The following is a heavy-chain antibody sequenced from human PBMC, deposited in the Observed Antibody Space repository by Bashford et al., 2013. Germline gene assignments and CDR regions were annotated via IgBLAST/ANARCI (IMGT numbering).Heavy chain of an antibody. V-gene: IGHV1-2*02. D-gene: IGHD6-19*01. J-gene: IGHJ1*01. CDR2: INPNSGGT. Sequence: ASVKVSCKASGYTFTGYYMHWVRQAPGQGLEWMGWINPNSGGTNYAQKFQGRVTMTRDTSISTAYMELSRLRSDDTAVYYCARELAVAVEDLFQHWGQGTLVTVSS. CDR1: GYTFTGYY. CDR3: ARELAVAVEDLFQH.